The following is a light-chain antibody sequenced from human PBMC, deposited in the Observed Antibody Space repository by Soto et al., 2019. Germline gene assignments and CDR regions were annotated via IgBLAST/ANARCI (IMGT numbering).Light chain of an antibody. J-gene: IGKJ3*01. V-gene: IGKV1-39*01. CDR2: AAS. Sequence: DIQMTQSASPLSASVGDRVTITCRAGQNIEKYLNWYQQKPGRAPKLLIFAASNLQSGVPSRFSGSGSGTHFTLTIASLRPEDFATYYRQQTDSTPWTFGPGTKVDIK. CDR3: QQTDSTPWT. CDR1: QNIEKY.